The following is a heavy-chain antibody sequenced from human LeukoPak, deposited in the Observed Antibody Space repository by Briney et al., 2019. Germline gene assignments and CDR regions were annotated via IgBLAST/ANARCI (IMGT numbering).Heavy chain of an antibody. Sequence: SVKVPCKASGGTFSSYAISWVRQAPGQGLEWMGGIIPIFGTANYAQKFQGRVTITADESTSTAYMELSSLRSEDTAVYYCARSSIVATFRFDYWGQGTLVTVSS. J-gene: IGHJ4*02. CDR2: IIPIFGTA. V-gene: IGHV1-69*13. D-gene: IGHD5-12*01. CDR3: ARSSIVATFRFDY. CDR1: GGTFSSYA.